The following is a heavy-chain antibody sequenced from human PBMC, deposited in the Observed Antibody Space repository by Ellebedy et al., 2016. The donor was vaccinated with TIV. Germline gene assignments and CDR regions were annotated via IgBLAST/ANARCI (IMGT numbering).Heavy chain of an antibody. D-gene: IGHD6-13*01. Sequence: GGSLRLSXAAPGFTFSYYSMHWVRQAPGKGLEWVAVISHDGSNKYHAESVKGRFAISRDDSKNTLYLQMNTLRTEDTAVYFCTRGSSSRGYFDSWGQGTLVTVSS. CDR2: ISHDGSNK. V-gene: IGHV3-30*09. CDR1: GFTFSYYS. CDR3: TRGSSSRGYFDS. J-gene: IGHJ4*02.